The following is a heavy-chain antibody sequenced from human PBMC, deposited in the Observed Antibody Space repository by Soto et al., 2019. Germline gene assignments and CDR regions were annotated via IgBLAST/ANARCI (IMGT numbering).Heavy chain of an antibody. D-gene: IGHD1-1*01. CDR1: GFTFSAYW. CDR2: ISDDGSTA. Sequence: GGSLRLSCSVSGFTFSAYWMHWVRQVPGKGLTWVSRISDDGSTATYADSVKGRFVISRHNAKNSLYLEMNTLRADDSGLSYCARGPRVSSTGTGANWGRGTLVTVSS. CDR3: ARGPRVSSTGTGAN. V-gene: IGHV3-74*01. J-gene: IGHJ4*02.